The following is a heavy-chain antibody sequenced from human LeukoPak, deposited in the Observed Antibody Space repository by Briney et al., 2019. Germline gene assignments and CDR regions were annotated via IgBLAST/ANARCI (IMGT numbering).Heavy chain of an antibody. Sequence: PSETLSLTCTVSGGPISSYHWSWIRQPAGTELEWIEQIYTSGNTKYNPSLKSRVTISLDKSKNQLSLKLNSVTAADTAVYYCARTDVREGFGYYFDRGALDIWSQGTMVTVSS. J-gene: IGHJ3*02. CDR3: ARTDVREGFGYYFDRGALDI. CDR1: GGPISSYH. D-gene: IGHD3-22*01. V-gene: IGHV4-4*07. CDR2: IYTSGNT.